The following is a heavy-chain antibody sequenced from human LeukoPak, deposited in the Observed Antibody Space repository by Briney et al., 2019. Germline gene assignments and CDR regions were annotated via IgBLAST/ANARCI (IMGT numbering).Heavy chain of an antibody. V-gene: IGHV3-30*03. J-gene: IGHJ6*02. Sequence: GGSLRLSCAASGFTFSSYGMHWVRQAPGKGLEWVAVMSYDGSHKYYADSVKGRFTISRDNSKNTLYLQMNSLRAEDTAVYYCARGVGPRRLGQKYGMDVWGQGTTVTVSS. CDR2: MSYDGSHK. CDR1: GFTFSSYG. D-gene: IGHD1-1*01. CDR3: ARGVGPRRLGQKYGMDV.